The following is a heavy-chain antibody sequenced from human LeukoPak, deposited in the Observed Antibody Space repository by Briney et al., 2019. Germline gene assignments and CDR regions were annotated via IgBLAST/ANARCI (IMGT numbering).Heavy chain of an antibody. CDR2: IIPIFGTA. V-gene: IGHV1-69*05. Sequence: EASVKVSCKASGGTFSIYAISWVRQAPGQGLEWMGGIIPIFGTANYAQKFQGRVTITTDESTSTAYMELSSLRSEDTAVYYCARVGTRGYSYGYPFDYWGQGTLVTVSS. J-gene: IGHJ4*02. CDR1: GGTFSIYA. CDR3: ARVGTRGYSYGYPFDY. D-gene: IGHD5-18*01.